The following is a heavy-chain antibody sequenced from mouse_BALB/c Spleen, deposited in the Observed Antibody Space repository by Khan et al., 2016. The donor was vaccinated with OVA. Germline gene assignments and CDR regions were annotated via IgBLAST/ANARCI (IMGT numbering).Heavy chain of an antibody. CDR1: GFSLTDYD. J-gene: IGHJ4*01. D-gene: IGHD2-10*02. V-gene: IGHV2-6-5*01. Sequence: QVQLKESGPGLVAPSQSLSITCSVSGFSLTDYDVSWIRQPPGKGLEWLGVIWGGGTTYYNQVLETRLSISKDNSKSRVFLKMNSLQTDDTSMYYCAKGVWSYFYAVDYWGQGTSVTVSS. CDR2: IWGGGTT. CDR3: AKGVWSYFYAVDY.